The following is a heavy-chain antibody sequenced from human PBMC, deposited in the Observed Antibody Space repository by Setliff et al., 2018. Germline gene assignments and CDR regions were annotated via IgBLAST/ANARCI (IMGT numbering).Heavy chain of an antibody. CDR1: GYTFTDYY. J-gene: IGHJ4*02. V-gene: IGHV1-2*02. CDR2: INPHTGGT. D-gene: IGHD2-21*01. Sequence: ASVKVSCKASGYTFTDYYMNWLRQAPGQGLEWMGWINPHTGGTRYAQKFQGRVTMTRDTSISTAYMELRSLRSDDTAVYYCARDRGLEADVVSLINMGDFWGQGTLVTVSS. CDR3: ARDRGLEADVVSLINMGDF.